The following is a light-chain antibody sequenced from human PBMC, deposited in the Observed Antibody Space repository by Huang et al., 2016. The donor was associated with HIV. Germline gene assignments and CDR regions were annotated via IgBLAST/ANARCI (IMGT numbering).Light chain of an antibody. V-gene: IGKV1-39*01. CDR3: QQSYSTPMYT. CDR2: GAS. Sequence: DIQMTQSPSFLSASVGDRVTITCRASQSISSYLHWYQQKPGKAPNLLIYGASSLQSGGPSRFSGSGSGTDFTLTISSLQPEDFATYYCQQSYSTPMYTFGQGTKLEIK. J-gene: IGKJ2*01. CDR1: QSISSY.